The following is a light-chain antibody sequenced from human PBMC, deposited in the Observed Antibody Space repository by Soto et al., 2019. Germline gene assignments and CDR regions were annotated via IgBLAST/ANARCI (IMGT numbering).Light chain of an antibody. V-gene: IGKV1-39*01. J-gene: IGKJ4*01. CDR2: SAS. CDR3: KQSKSFPLT. Sequence: DIHMTQSPSSLSASVGYRVTITCRASQTISSYLNWYQQKQGKAPKVLIYSASSLQSGVPSRFRGSRYGTDLTITISSMKTEDFATYYCKQSKSFPLTFGGGTQVDIK. CDR1: QTISSY.